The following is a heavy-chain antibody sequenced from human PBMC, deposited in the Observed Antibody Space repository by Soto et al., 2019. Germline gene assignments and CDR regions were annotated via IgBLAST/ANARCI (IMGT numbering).Heavy chain of an antibody. D-gene: IGHD3-3*01. CDR1: GHTFTSYY. Sequence: GASVKVSCKASGHTFTSYYINWVRQATGQGLEWMGWMNPNSGNTGYAQKFQGRVTMTRNTSISTAYMELSSLRSEDTAVYYCARGRFLEWLSLGMDVWGQGTTVTVSS. J-gene: IGHJ6*02. CDR3: ARGRFLEWLSLGMDV. CDR2: MNPNSGNT. V-gene: IGHV1-8*02.